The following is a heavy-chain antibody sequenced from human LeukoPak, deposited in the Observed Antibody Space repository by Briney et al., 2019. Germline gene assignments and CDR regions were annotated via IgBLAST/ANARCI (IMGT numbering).Heavy chain of an antibody. D-gene: IGHD1-26*01. CDR3: ARAPRYSGSYRFDY. V-gene: IGHV1-2*02. Sequence: ASVKVSCKASGYTFTDYYMHWVRQAPGQGLEWMGWINPNSGGTNYAQKFQGRVTMTRDTSISTAYMELSRLRSDDTAVYYCARAPRYSGSYRFDYWGQGTLVTVSS. J-gene: IGHJ4*02. CDR1: GYTFTDYY. CDR2: INPNSGGT.